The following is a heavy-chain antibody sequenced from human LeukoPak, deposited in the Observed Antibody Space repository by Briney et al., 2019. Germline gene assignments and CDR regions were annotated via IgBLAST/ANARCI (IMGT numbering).Heavy chain of an antibody. V-gene: IGHV1-18*01. J-gene: IGHJ3*02. CDR3: AREGVGATRGAFDI. Sequence: GASVKVSCKASGYTFTSYAMDWVRQAPGQGLEWMGWISAYNGNTNYAQKLQGRVTMTTDTSTSTAYMELRSLRSDDTAVYYCAREGVGATRGAFDIWGQGTMVTVSS. CDR2: ISAYNGNT. CDR1: GYTFTSYA. D-gene: IGHD1-26*01.